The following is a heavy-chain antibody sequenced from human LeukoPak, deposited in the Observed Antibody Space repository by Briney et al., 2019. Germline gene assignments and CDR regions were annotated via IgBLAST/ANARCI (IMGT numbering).Heavy chain of an antibody. CDR3: ARQTRPEGGYYYFMDV. V-gene: IGHV4-30-4*07. CDR1: GGSISSGGYS. J-gene: IGHJ6*03. Sequence: SETLSLTCDVSGGSISSGGYSWSWIRQPPGKGLEWIGYVYYSGSTYYNPSLKSRVTISVDTSKNQFSLKLSSVTAADTAVYYCARQTRPEGGYYYFMDVWGKGTTITVSS. CDR2: VYYSGST. D-gene: IGHD1-14*01.